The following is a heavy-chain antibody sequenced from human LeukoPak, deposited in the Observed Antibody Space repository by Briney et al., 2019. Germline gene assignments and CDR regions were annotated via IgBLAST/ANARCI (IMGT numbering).Heavy chain of an antibody. Sequence: TGGSLRLSCAASGFTFSGCGMHWVRQAPGKGLEWVAFIRYDGRDKYYADSVKGQFTISRDNSKNTLYLQMNSLRAEDTAVYYCAKDPYSYGSYFDYWGQGTLVIVSS. CDR2: IRYDGRDK. D-gene: IGHD5-18*01. CDR1: GFTFSGCG. J-gene: IGHJ4*02. V-gene: IGHV3-30*02. CDR3: AKDPYSYGSYFDY.